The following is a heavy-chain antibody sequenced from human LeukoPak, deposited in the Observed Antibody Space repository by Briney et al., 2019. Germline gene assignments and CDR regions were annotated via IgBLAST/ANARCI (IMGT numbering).Heavy chain of an antibody. D-gene: IGHD6-6*01. J-gene: IGHJ5*02. Sequence: GGSLRLSCAASGFSFSSYYMSWVRQAPGKGLEWVALINPDGSERYYVDSVKGRFTISRDNAKNSLYLQMNSLRVEEMAVYYCAKLRGPSSSSENNWFDPWGQGTLVTVSS. CDR3: AKLRGPSSSSENNWFDP. CDR1: GFSFSSYY. V-gene: IGHV3-7*03. CDR2: INPDGSER.